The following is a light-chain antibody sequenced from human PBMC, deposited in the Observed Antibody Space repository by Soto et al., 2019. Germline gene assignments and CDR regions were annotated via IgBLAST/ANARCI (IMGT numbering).Light chain of an antibody. CDR2: DAS. J-gene: IGKJ1*01. CDR3: QQRSNWPT. CDR1: QSVSSY. V-gene: IGKV3-11*01. Sequence: EVVLTQSPATLSLSPGERATLSCRASQSVSSYFAWYQQKPGQAPRLLIYDASNRATGIPARFSGSGSGTDFTLTIRSLEPEDFAVYYCQQRSNWPTFGQGTKVEIK.